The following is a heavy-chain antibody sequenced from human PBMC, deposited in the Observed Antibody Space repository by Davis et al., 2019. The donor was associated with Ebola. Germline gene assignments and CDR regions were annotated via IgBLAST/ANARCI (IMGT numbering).Heavy chain of an antibody. CDR2: IYYSGST. V-gene: IGHV4-61*08. CDR1: GGSISSGDYY. CDR3: ARHGFAFHFDY. D-gene: IGHD3-3*02. Sequence: MPGGSLRLSCSVSGGSISSGDYYWSWIRQPPGKGLEWIGYIYYSGSTNYNPSLKSRVTISVDASKNQFSLKLSSVTAADTAVYYCARHGFAFHFDYWGQGTLVTVSS. J-gene: IGHJ4*02.